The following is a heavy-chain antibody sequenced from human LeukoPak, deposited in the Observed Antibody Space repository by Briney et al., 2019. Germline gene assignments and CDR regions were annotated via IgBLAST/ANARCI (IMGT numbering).Heavy chain of an antibody. V-gene: IGHV4-38-2*02. D-gene: IGHD4-11*01. CDR1: GYSLAHGFF. J-gene: IGHJ3*02. CDR3: ARHSGLPEADDAFDI. CDR2: LYHSGTT. Sequence: SETLSLTRTLSGYSLAHGFFWARIRQPPGGGLEWIGSLYHSGTTYYNTPLKSRISTSVDTSKNQFSLKLSSVTAADTAVYYCARHSGLPEADDAFDIWGQGTMVTVSS.